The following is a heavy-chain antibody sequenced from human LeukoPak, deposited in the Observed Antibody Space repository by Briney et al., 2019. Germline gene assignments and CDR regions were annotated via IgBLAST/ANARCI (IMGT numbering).Heavy chain of an antibody. D-gene: IGHD6-13*01. CDR1: GFSFITYN. CDR2: IYSGGYT. CDR3: ASRITTSGY. V-gene: IGHV3-53*01. Sequence: PGGSLRLSCAASGFSFITYNMNWVRQAPGKGLEWVSAIYSGGYTYYSDSVKGRFTISRDNSKNTLYLQMNSLRAEDTAMYYCASRITTSGYWGRGTLVTVSS. J-gene: IGHJ4*02.